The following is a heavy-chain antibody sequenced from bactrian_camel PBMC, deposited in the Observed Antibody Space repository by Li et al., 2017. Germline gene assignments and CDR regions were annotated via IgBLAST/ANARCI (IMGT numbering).Heavy chain of an antibody. Sequence: DVQLVESGGGLVQPGGSQRLSCVVSGYTSGSYCMGWFRQAPGKEREAVAVIGTGGGAMRYADSVKGRFTISQDNADNTLYLQMNSLNPEDTAMYYCAVEGDGDYCVPSALDFGIWDQGTQVTVS. CDR3: AVEGDGDYCVPSALDFGI. J-gene: IGHJ6*01. CDR1: GYTSGSYC. CDR2: IGTGGGAM. V-gene: IGHV3S42*01. D-gene: IGHD3*01.